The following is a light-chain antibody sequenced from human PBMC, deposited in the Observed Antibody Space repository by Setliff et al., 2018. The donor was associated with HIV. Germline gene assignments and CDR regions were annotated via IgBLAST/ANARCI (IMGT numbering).Light chain of an antibody. CDR3: SSYTSISTYV. CDR1: SSDVGSYNR. Sequence: QSVLTQPPSVSGTPGQRVTISCTGTSSDVGSYNRVSWYQQPPGTAPKLMIYEVNNRPSGVPDRFSGSKSGNTASLTISGLQAEDEADYYCSSYTSISTYVFGTGTKVTVL. J-gene: IGLJ1*01. CDR2: EVN. V-gene: IGLV2-18*02.